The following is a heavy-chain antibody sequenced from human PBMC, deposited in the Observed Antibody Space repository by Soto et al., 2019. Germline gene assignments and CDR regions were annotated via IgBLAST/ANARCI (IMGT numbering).Heavy chain of an antibody. V-gene: IGHV4-31*03. CDR1: GDSISSGGYY. J-gene: IGHJ5*02. CDR3: ARDRGGLGNWFDP. CDR2: GYYSRST. Sequence: QVQLQESGPGLVKPSQTLSLTCTVSGDSISSGGYYWTWIRQPPGQGLEWIGYGYYSRSTYSSPSLQSRVTIAVDASNNQFFLSLTSVTAADTAVYYCARDRGGLGNWFDPWGQGTLVTVSS. D-gene: IGHD3-10*01.